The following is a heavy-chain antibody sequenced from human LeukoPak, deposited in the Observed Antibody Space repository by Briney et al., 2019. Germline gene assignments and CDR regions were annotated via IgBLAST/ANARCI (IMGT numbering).Heavy chain of an antibody. V-gene: IGHV5-51*01. CDR1: GYTFTKYC. D-gene: IGHD2-2*01. CDR3: ARQPGMTAKSWYFDL. Sequence: AEPMKITCACSGYTFTKYCIGWVRQMPGKGLEWMGIIHPGDSHTSYSPSAQVQLTISGDTSIRMAYLQWSSLKASDTAMYYCARQPGMTAKSWYFDLWGRGTLVTVSS. CDR2: IHPGDSHT. J-gene: IGHJ2*01.